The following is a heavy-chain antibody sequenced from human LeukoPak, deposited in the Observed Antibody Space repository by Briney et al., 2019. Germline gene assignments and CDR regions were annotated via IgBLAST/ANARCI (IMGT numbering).Heavy chain of an antibody. CDR3: CRSPPPNLYYYYYMDV. CDR1: GGSFSGYY. D-gene: IGHD2-15*01. Sequence: SETLSLTCAVYGGSFSGYYWSWIRQPPGKGLEWIGEINHSGSTNYNPSLKSRVTISVDTSKNQFSLKLSSVTAADTAVYYCCRSPPPNLYYYYYMDVWGKGTTVTVSS. V-gene: IGHV4-34*03. J-gene: IGHJ6*03. CDR2: INHSGST.